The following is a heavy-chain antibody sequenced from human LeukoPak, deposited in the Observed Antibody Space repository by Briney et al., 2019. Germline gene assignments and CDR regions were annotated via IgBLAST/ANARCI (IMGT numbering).Heavy chain of an antibody. CDR1: GFTFSDYY. CDR3: ARDWSVHFLREYYFDY. V-gene: IGHV3-11*01. CDR2: ISSSGSTI. Sequence: PGGSLRLSCAASGFTFSDYYMSWIRQAPGKGLEWVSYISSSGSTIYYADSVKGRFTISRDNAKNSLYLQMNSLRAEDTAVYYCARDWSVHFLREYYFDYWGQGTLVTVSS. J-gene: IGHJ4*02. D-gene: IGHD3-10*01.